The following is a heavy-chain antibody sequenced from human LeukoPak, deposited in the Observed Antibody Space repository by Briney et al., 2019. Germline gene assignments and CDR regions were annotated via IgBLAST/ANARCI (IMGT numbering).Heavy chain of an antibody. CDR3: ARDGVIVGAIWSADY. D-gene: IGHD1-26*01. CDR1: GDSVSSNSAA. J-gene: IGHJ4*02. Sequence: SQTLSLTCAISGDSVSSNSAAWNWIRQSPSRGPEWLGRTYYRSKWYNDYAVSVKGRITINPDTSKNQFSLQLNSVTPEDTAVYYCARDGVIVGAIWSADYWGQGTLVTVSS. CDR2: TYYRSKWYN. V-gene: IGHV6-1*01.